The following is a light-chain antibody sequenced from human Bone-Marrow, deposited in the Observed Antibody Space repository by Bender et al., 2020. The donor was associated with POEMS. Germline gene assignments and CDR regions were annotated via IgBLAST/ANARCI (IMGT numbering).Light chain of an antibody. V-gene: IGLV2-11*01. J-gene: IGLJ2*01. Sequence: QSALTQPRSVSGSPGQSVTISCTGTSSDVGGYDHVSWYQHHPGKAPKLMICDVTDRPSGVPDRFSGSKSGNTASLTVSGLQAEDEADYYCCSYAGTYPVIFGGGTKVTV. CDR2: DVT. CDR1: SSDVGGYDH. CDR3: CSYAGTYPVI.